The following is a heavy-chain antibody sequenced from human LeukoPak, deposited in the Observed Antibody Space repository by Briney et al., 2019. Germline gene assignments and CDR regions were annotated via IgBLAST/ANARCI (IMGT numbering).Heavy chain of an antibody. Sequence: SETLSLTCTVSGGSISSGGYYWSWIRQPPGKGLELIGYIYHSGSTYYNPSLKSRVTISVDRSKNQFSLKLSSVTAADTAVYYCARGWGTLYRAANTRDAFDIWGQGTMVTVSS. CDR1: GGSISSGGYY. D-gene: IGHD1-26*01. V-gene: IGHV4-30-2*01. J-gene: IGHJ3*02. CDR2: IYHSGST. CDR3: ARGWGTLYRAANTRDAFDI.